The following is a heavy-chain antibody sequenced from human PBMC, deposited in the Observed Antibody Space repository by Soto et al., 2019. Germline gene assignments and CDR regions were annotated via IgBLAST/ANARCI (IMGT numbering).Heavy chain of an antibody. J-gene: IGHJ4*02. CDR2: IYHSGST. CDR1: GGSISSGGYS. Sequence: TLSLTCAVSGGSISSGGYSWSWIRQPPGKGLEWIGYIYHSGSTYYNPSLKSRVTISVDRSKNQFSLKLSSVTAADTAVYYCASGPYGDYAIDYWGQGTLVTVSS. CDR3: ASGPYGDYAIDY. D-gene: IGHD4-17*01. V-gene: IGHV4-30-2*01.